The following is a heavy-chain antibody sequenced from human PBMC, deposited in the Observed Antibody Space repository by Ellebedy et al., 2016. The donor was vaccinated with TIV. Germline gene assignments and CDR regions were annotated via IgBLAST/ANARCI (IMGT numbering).Heavy chain of an antibody. CDR1: GGSISSGGYY. J-gene: IGHJ4*02. CDR3: ARDSMTRGLDY. CDR2: IYYSGST. Sequence: SETLSLXXTVSGGSISSGGYYWSWIRQHPGKGLEWIGYIYYSGSTYYNPSLKSRVTISVDTSKNQFSLKLSSVTAADTAVYYCARDSMTRGLDYWGQGTLVTVSS. D-gene: IGHD2-21*01. V-gene: IGHV4-31*03.